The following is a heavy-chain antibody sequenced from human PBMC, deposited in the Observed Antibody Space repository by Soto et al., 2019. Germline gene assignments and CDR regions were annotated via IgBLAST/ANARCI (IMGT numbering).Heavy chain of an antibody. D-gene: IGHD3-22*01. Sequence: QVQLVESGGGVVQPGRSLRLSCAASGFTFSSYGMHWVRQAPGKGLEWVAVIWYDGSNKYYADSVKGRFTISRDNSKNTLYLQMNSLRAEDTAVYYCARTSRLLIFEDAFDIWGQGTMVTVSS. J-gene: IGHJ3*02. CDR3: ARTSRLLIFEDAFDI. CDR1: GFTFSSYG. V-gene: IGHV3-33*01. CDR2: IWYDGSNK.